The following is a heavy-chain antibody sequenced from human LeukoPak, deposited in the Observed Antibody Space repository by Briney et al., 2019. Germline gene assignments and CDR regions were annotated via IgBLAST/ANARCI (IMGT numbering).Heavy chain of an antibody. D-gene: IGHD1-26*01. V-gene: IGHV4-31*03. Sequence: SETLSLTCTVSGGSISSGGYYWSWIRQHPGKGLEWIGYIYYSGSTYYNPSLKSRVTISVDTSKNQFSLKLSSVTAADTAVYFCAGLDRIAGATQVDPCGQGTLVTVSS. CDR3: AGLDRIAGATQVDP. CDR1: GGSISSGGYY. J-gene: IGHJ5*02. CDR2: IYYSGST.